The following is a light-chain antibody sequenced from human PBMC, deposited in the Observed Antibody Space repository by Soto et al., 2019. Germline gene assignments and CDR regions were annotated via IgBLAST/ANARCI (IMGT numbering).Light chain of an antibody. CDR2: AAS. CDR3: QQYSNWPPIT. J-gene: IGKJ5*01. Sequence: EIVLTQSPGTLSLSPGERSTLSCRASQSVSSSYLAWYQQKPGQAPRLLIYAASTRATGVSARFSGSGSGTEFTLTISSLQSEDFAVYYCQQYSNWPPITFGQGTRLEIK. V-gene: IGKV3-15*01. CDR1: QSVSSSY.